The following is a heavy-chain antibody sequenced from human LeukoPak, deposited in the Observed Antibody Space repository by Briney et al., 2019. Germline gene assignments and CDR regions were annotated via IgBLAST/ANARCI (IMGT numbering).Heavy chain of an antibody. D-gene: IGHD2/OR15-2a*01. V-gene: IGHV4-59*08. CDR1: GGSISSYY. J-gene: IGHJ4*02. CDR3: AGHHPRNTVDF. CDR2: ISDIGSI. Sequence: SETLSLTCTVSGGSISSYYWSWIRQPPGKGLEWIAYISDIGSINYNPSLKSRVTISLDTSKNHFSLKLSSVTAADTAVYYCAGHHPRNTVDFWGQGTLVSVSS.